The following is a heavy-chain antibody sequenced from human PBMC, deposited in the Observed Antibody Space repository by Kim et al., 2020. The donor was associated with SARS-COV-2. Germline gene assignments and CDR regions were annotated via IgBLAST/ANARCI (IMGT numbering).Heavy chain of an antibody. J-gene: IGHJ6*02. V-gene: IGHV3-30-3*01. CDR3: ARDSYCSSTSCYLDYYGMDV. D-gene: IGHD2-2*01. Sequence: GGSLRLSCAASGFTFSSYAMHWVRQAPGKGLEWVAVISYDGSNKYYADSVKGRFTISRDNSKNTLYLQMNSLRAGDTAVYYCARDSYCSSTSCYLDYYGMDVWGQGTTVTVSS. CDR2: ISYDGSNK. CDR1: GFTFSSYA.